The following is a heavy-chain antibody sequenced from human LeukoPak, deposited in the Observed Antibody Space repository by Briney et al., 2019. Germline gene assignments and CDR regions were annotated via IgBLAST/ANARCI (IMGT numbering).Heavy chain of an antibody. CDR2: ISSSTNTI. Sequence: GGSLRLSCAASGFTFSSYSMNWVRQAPGKGLEWVSYISSSTNTIYYADSVKGRFTISRDNAKNSLFLQMNSLRDEDTAVYYCARGGYGANDDAFDIGGQGTMVTVSS. V-gene: IGHV3-48*02. J-gene: IGHJ3*02. CDR1: GFTFSSYS. D-gene: IGHD4-23*01. CDR3: ARGGYGANDDAFDI.